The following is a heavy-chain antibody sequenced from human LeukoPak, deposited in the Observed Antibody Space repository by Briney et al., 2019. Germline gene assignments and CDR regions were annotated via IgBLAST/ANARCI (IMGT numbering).Heavy chain of an antibody. V-gene: IGHV1-8*01. CDR1: GYTFTSYD. CDR2: MNPNSGNT. Sequence: APVKVSCKASGYTFTSYDINWVRQATGQGLEWMGWMNPNSGNTGYAQKFQGRVTMTRNTSISTAYMELSSLRSEDTAVYYCARGRGGYNSEDYWGQGTLVTVSS. D-gene: IGHD5-24*01. J-gene: IGHJ4*02. CDR3: ARGRGGYNSEDY.